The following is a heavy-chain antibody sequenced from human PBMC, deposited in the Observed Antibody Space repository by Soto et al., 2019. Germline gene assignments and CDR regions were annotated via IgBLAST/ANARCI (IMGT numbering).Heavy chain of an antibody. V-gene: IGHV4-59*08. CDR3: ARVTYYDFWSGYPTGYGMDV. CDR1: GGSISSYY. D-gene: IGHD3-3*01. CDR2: IYYSGST. Sequence: PSETLSLTCTVSGGSISSYYWSWIRQPPGKGLEWIGYIYYSGSTNYNPSLKSRVTISVDTSKNQFSLKLSSVTAADTAVYYCARVTYYDFWSGYPTGYGMDVWGQGTTVTVSS. J-gene: IGHJ6*02.